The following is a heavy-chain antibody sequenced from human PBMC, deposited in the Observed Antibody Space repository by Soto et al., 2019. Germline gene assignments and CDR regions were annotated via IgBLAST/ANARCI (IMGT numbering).Heavy chain of an antibody. CDR3: ARGLAVAGNPRPTYYFDY. V-gene: IGHV4-34*01. Sequence: PSETLSLTCAVYGGSFSGYYWSWIRQPPGKGLEWIGEINHSGSTNYNPSLKGRFTISRDNAKNSLYLQMNSLRDEDTAVYYCARGLAVAGNPRPTYYFDYWGQGTLVTVSS. CDR1: GGSFSGYY. D-gene: IGHD6-19*01. J-gene: IGHJ4*02. CDR2: INHSGST.